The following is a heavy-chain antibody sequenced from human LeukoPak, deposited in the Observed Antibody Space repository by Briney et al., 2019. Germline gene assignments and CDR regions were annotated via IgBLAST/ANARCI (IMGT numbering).Heavy chain of an antibody. Sequence: ASVKVSCKASGYTFTSYGISWVRQAPGQGLEWMGWISAYNGNTNYAQKLQGRVTMTTDTSTSTAYMELRSLRSDDTAVYYCARINYDILTGYYSWDYWGQGTLVTVSS. J-gene: IGHJ4*02. CDR1: GYTFTSYG. CDR2: ISAYNGNT. V-gene: IGHV1-18*01. D-gene: IGHD3-9*01. CDR3: ARINYDILTGYYSWDY.